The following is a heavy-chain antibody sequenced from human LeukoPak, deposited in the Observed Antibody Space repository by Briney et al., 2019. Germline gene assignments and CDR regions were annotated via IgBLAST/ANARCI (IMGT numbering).Heavy chain of an antibody. Sequence: PGGSLRLSCAASGFTFSSYSMTWVRQAPGKGLEWVSSISSSSSYIYYADSVKGRFTISRDNAKNSLYLQMNSLRAEDTAVYYCAIVVVPALQLDYWGQGTLVTVSS. CDR2: ISSSSSYI. CDR1: GFTFSSYS. D-gene: IGHD2-2*01. J-gene: IGHJ4*02. CDR3: AIVVVPALQLDY. V-gene: IGHV3-21*01.